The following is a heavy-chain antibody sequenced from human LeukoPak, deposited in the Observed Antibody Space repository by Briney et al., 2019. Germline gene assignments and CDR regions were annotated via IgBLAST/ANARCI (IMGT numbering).Heavy chain of an antibody. Sequence: SETLSLTCGVSGGSITNTNYWTWVRQPPGKGLEWIGEVNLQGSTNYNPSLMGRVAIAVDTSENHISLQLTSVTAADTAVYYCATVYGPFDYWGQGTLVTVSS. CDR3: ATVYGPFDY. J-gene: IGHJ4*02. CDR1: GGSITNTNY. V-gene: IGHV4-4*02. CDR2: VNLQGST. D-gene: IGHD2/OR15-2a*01.